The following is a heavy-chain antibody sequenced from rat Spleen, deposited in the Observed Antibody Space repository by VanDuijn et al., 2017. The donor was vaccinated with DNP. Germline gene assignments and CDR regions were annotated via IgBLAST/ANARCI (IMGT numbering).Heavy chain of an antibody. Sequence: QVQMKETGPGLVQTTQTLSVTCTVSGFSLTSYGVHWVRQAPGKGLEWMGIIWGDGSTNYNSGIKSRLSISRDTSKSQVFLIMDSLQTDDTAVYYCGCSTLGYWGQGTLVTVSS. J-gene: IGHJ3*01. D-gene: IGHD3-2*01. CDR2: IWGDGST. CDR1: GFSLTSYG. CDR3: GCSTLGY. V-gene: IGHV2-77*01.